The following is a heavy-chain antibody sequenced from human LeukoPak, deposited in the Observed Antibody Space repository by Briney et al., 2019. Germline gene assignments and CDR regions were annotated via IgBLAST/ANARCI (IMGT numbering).Heavy chain of an antibody. D-gene: IGHD2-2*02. CDR1: GGTFSSYA. V-gene: IGHV1-69*04. Sequence: GASVKVSCKASGGTFSSYAISWVRQAPGQGLEWMGRIIPNLGIANYAQKFQGRVTITADKSTSTAYMELGSLRSEDTAVYYCARAPAFYCSSTSCYRVYFDYWGQGTLVTVSS. CDR3: ARAPAFYCSSTSCYRVYFDY. J-gene: IGHJ4*02. CDR2: IIPNLGIA.